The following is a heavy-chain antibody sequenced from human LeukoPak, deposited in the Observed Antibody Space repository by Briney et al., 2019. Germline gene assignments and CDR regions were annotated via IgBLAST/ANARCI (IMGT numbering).Heavy chain of an antibody. CDR2: IYYSGST. Sequence: SETLSLTCTVSGGSISNNNYFWGWIRQPPGKGLEYIGSIYYSGSTYYNPSLKSRVTISVDTSKNQFSLKLRSVTAADTAVYYCARGCRWGSSWYSWHYYYYMDVWGKGTTVTISS. CDR3: ARGCRWGSSWYSWHYYYYMDV. V-gene: IGHV4-39*07. CDR1: GGSISNNNYF. D-gene: IGHD6-13*01. J-gene: IGHJ6*03.